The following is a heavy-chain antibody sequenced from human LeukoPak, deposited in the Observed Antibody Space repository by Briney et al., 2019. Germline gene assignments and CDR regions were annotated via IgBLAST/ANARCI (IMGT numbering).Heavy chain of an antibody. CDR2: ISYDGSNK. Sequence: GGSLRLSCAASGFTFSSYGMHWVRQAPGKGLEWVAVISYDGSNKYYADSVKGRFTISRDNSKNTLYLQMNSLRAEDTAVYYCAKDKYSSSWLHAFDIWGQGTMVTVSS. CDR3: AKDKYSSSWLHAFDI. V-gene: IGHV3-30*18. J-gene: IGHJ3*02. CDR1: GFTFSSYG. D-gene: IGHD6-13*01.